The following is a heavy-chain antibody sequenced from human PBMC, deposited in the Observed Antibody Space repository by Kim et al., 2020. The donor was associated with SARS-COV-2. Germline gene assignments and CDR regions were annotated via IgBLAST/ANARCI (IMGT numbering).Heavy chain of an antibody. J-gene: IGHJ5*01. D-gene: IGHD3-10*02. CDR1: GGSFSGYY. CDR3: SWSSDGDPTNNW. CDR2: TSNGGAS. Sequence: SETLSLTCAVSGGSFSGYYCSWVRQPQGTGLEWEGDTSNGGASAYSPSAKSRRPTTVATYTNKFQLKLGSATVAATAAAFCSWSSDGDPTNNW. V-gene: IGHV4-34*06.